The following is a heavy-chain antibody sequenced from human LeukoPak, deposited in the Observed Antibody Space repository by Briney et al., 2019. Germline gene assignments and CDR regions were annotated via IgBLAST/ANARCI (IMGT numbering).Heavy chain of an antibody. CDR1: GFTVSSNY. CDR2: IYSGGST. Sequence: GGSLRLSCAASGFTVSSNYMSWVRQAPGKGLEWVSVIYSGGSTYYADSVKGRFTISRDNSKNTLYLQMNSLRAEDTAVYYCAREPSGYVNDAFDIWGQGTMVTVSS. CDR3: AREPSGYVNDAFDI. V-gene: IGHV3-53*01. J-gene: IGHJ3*02. D-gene: IGHD5-12*01.